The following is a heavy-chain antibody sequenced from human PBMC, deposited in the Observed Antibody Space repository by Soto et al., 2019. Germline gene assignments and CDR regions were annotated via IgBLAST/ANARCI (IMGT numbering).Heavy chain of an antibody. CDR1: GFTVSSNY. CDR2: IYSGGST. V-gene: IGHV3-53*01. D-gene: IGHD3-10*01. CDR3: ARAVLRGVLNRFDP. Sequence: PGGSLRLSCAASGFTVSSNYMSWVRQAPGKGLEWVSVIYSGGSTYYADSVKGRFTISRDNSKNTLYLQMSSLRGEDTAVYYCARAVLRGVLNRFDPWGQGTLVTVSS. J-gene: IGHJ5*02.